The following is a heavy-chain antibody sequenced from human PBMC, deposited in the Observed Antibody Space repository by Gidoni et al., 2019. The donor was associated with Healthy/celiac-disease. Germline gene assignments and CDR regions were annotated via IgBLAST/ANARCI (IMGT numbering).Heavy chain of an antibody. CDR1: GFTFSSYA. J-gene: IGHJ5*02. CDR2: IGGSGGST. D-gene: IGHD2-2*02. Sequence: EVQLLESGGGLVQPGGSLRLSCAASGFTFSSYAMSWVRQAPGEGLAWFSAIGGSGGSTYYADSGKGRFTISRDNSKNTLYLQMNRLRAEDTAVYYCAKDRPYCSSTSCYTNNWFDPWGQGTLVTVSS. CDR3: AKDRPYCSSTSCYTNNWFDP. V-gene: IGHV3-23*01.